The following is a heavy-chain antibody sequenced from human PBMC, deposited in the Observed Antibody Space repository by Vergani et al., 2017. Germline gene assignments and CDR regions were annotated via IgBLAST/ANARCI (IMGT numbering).Heavy chain of an antibody. D-gene: IGHD3-9*01. CDR1: GFTVSSNY. J-gene: IGHJ4*02. Sequence: EVQLVESGGGVVRPGGSLRLSCAASGFTVSSNYMSWVRQAPGKGLEWVSVIYSGGSTYYADSVKGRFTISRDNSKNTLYLQMNSLRAEDTAVYYCAREVRDILTGYAFWDYWGQGTLVTVSS. V-gene: IGHV3-53*01. CDR2: IYSGGST. CDR3: AREVRDILTGYAFWDY.